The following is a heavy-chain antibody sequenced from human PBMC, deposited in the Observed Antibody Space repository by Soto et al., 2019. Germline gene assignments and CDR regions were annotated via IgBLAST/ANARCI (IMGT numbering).Heavy chain of an antibody. Sequence: QLQLQESGPGLVKPSETLSLTCSVSGGSISSSSYFWGWIRQPPGKGLEWIGSIYYSGSTYYNPSLKSRFTVSVDTSKNQFSLKLSSVTDADTAVYYCSRHPSDFWFDPWGQGTLVTVSS. CDR2: IYYSGST. CDR3: SRHPSDFWFDP. V-gene: IGHV4-39*01. J-gene: IGHJ5*02. D-gene: IGHD2-21*02. CDR1: GGSISSSSYF.